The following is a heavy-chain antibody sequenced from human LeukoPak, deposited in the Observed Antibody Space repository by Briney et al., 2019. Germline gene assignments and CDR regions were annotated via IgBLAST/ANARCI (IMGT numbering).Heavy chain of an antibody. CDR3: AKETEYSSGWYGYFDY. CDR1: GYTLTELS. V-gene: IGHV1-24*01. D-gene: IGHD6-19*01. CDR2: FDPEDGET. J-gene: IGHJ4*02. Sequence: ASVKVSCKVSGYTLTELSMHWVRQAPGKGLEWMGGFDPEDGETIYAQKFQGRVTMTEDTSTDTAHMELSSLRSEDTAVYYCAKETEYSSGWYGYFDYWGQGTLVTVSS.